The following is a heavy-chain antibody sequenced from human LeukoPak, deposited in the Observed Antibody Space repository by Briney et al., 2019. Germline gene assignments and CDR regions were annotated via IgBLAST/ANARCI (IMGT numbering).Heavy chain of an antibody. D-gene: IGHD2-2*02. CDR2: VNNDGSST. V-gene: IGHV3-74*01. J-gene: IGHJ4*02. CDR1: GVSFSRYW. Sequence: PGGSLRLSCGASGVSFSRYWMHWVRQAPGKGLMWVSRVNNDGSSTNYADSEERRVTISRDNAMNTLYLQMQSLTVEDTAVYYCARSRYPYYFADWGQGTPVSAS. CDR3: ARSRYPYYFAD.